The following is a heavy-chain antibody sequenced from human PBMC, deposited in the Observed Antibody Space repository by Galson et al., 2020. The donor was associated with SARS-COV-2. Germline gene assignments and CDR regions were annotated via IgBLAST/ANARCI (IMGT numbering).Heavy chain of an antibody. CDR2: ISSSSSYI. J-gene: IGHJ4*02. D-gene: IGHD1-7*01. CDR3: ARDRGITGTTSGDY. V-gene: IGHV3-21*01. Sequence: GESLKISCAASGFTFSSYSMNWVRQAPGKGLEWVSSISSSSSYIYYADSVKGRFTISRDNAKNSLYLQMNSLRAEDTALYYCARDRGITGTTSGDYWGQGTLVTVSS. CDR1: GFTFSSYS.